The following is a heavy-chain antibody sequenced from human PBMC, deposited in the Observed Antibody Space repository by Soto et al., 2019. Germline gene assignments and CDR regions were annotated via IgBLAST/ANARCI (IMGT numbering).Heavy chain of an antibody. CDR1: GYTFTSYG. CDR2: ISAYNGNT. CDR3: ARVQFGPKWELPKDFDY. D-gene: IGHD1-26*01. J-gene: IGHJ4*02. V-gene: IGHV1-18*01. Sequence: ASVKVSCKASGYTFTSYGISWVRQAPGQGLEWMGWISAYNGNTNYAQKFQGRVTMTTDTSTSTAYMELRSLRSDDTAVYYCARVQFGPKWELPKDFDYWGQGTLVTVSS.